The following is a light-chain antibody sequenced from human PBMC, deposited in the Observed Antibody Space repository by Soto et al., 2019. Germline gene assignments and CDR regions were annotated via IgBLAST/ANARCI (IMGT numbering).Light chain of an antibody. V-gene: IGKV1-5*03. CDR1: QSVSTW. CDR2: KSS. CDR3: QQYDFYSRT. Sequence: DIQMTQSPSTLSASVGDRVTITCRASQSVSTWLAWYQQKPGKAPKLLIYKSSSLESGVPSRFSGSGARTEFTLTISSLQPDDFATYYCQQYDFYSRTFGQGTKLEIK. J-gene: IGKJ2*01.